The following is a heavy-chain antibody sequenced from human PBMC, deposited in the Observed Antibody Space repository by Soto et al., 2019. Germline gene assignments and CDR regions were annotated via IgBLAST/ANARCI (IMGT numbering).Heavy chain of an antibody. V-gene: IGHV1-2*02. D-gene: IGHD3-3*01. CDR1: GYTFTGYY. Sequence: ASVKVSCKASGYTFTGYYMHWVRQAPGQGLEWMGWINPNSGGTNYAQKFQGRVTMTRDTSISTAYMELSRLRSDDTAVYYCARAAALYDFWIGYYGWAFDIWGQGTLVTVSS. CDR3: ARAAALYDFWIGYYGWAFDI. CDR2: INPNSGGT. J-gene: IGHJ3*02.